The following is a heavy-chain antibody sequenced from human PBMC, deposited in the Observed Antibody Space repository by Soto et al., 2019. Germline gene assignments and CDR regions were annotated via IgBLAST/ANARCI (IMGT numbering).Heavy chain of an antibody. CDR1: GGSVSSSNW. Sequence: QVQLQESGPGLVKPSGTLSLTCAVSGGSVSSSNWWSWVRQPPGKGLEWIGEIYHSGSTNYNPSLQRRVTISVDKSKNQCSLKLSAVTAADTAVYYCARDGADIVVVVAAKGGGGGFDPWGQGTLVTVSS. V-gene: IGHV4-4*02. CDR3: ARDGADIVVVVAAKGGGGGFDP. J-gene: IGHJ5*02. D-gene: IGHD2-15*01. CDR2: IYHSGST.